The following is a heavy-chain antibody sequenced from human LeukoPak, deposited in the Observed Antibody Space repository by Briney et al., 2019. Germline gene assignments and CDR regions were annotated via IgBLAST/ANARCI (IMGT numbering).Heavy chain of an antibody. D-gene: IGHD3-10*01. CDR2: ISSSGSTI. V-gene: IGHV3-48*03. J-gene: IGHJ5*02. Sequence: GGSLRLSCAASGFTFSSYEMNWVRQAPGKGLEWVSYISSSGSTIYYADSVKGRFTISRDNSKNTLYLQMNSLRAEDTAVYYCARVKFGWFDPWGQGTLVTVSS. CDR3: ARVKFGWFDP. CDR1: GFTFSSYE.